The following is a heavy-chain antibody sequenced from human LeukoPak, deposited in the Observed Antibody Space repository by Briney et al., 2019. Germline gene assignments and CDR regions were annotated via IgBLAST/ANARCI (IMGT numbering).Heavy chain of an antibody. V-gene: IGHV4-59*01. CDR1: GGSISGYY. Sequence: PSETLSLTCTVSGGSISGYYWNWIRQPPGKGLEWIGYIYYSGSTNYNPSLKSRVTISVDTSNNQFSLKLSSVTAADTAVYYCARGSAYYYDRSGSYYYFDYWGQGTLVTVSS. D-gene: IGHD3-22*01. J-gene: IGHJ4*02. CDR3: ARGSAYYYDRSGSYYYFDY. CDR2: IYYSGST.